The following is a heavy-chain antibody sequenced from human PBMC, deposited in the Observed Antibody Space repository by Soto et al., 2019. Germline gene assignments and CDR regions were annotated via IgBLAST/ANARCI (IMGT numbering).Heavy chain of an antibody. V-gene: IGHV4-31*04. J-gene: IGHJ6*02. Sequence: QVRLQESGPGLVRPSQTLSLTCTVSGDSLSSGGYYCSWIRQLPGKGLEWIGFIYYSGSTFYNPSLSIRVTMSADESKNQISLKLSSVTAADTAVYYCAKTKTPHVRNGMDVWGQGTTVTVSS. CDR2: IYYSGST. D-gene: IGHD2-8*01. CDR1: GDSLSSGGYY. CDR3: AKTKTPHVRNGMDV.